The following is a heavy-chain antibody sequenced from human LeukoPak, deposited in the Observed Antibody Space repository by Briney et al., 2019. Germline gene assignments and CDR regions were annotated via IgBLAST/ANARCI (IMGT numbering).Heavy chain of an antibody. CDR1: GGSFSGYY. V-gene: IGHV4-34*01. J-gene: IGHJ2*01. D-gene: IGHD2-21*01. CDR2: INHSGST. Sequence: KPSETLSLTCAVYGGSFSGYYWSWIRQPPGKGLDWIGEINHSGSTNYNPSLKSRVTISVDTSKNQFSLKLSSVTAADTAVYYCARRGLLWRGVKNWYFDLWGRGTLVTVSS. CDR3: ARRGLLWRGVKNWYFDL.